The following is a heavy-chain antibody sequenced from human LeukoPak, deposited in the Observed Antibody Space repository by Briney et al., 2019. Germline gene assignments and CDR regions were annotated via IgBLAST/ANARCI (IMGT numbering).Heavy chain of an antibody. CDR2: ISSSSSTI. Sequence: GGSLRLSCAASGFTFSSYSMNWVRQAPGKGLEWVSYISSSSSTIYYADSVKGRFTISRDNAKNSLYLQMNSLRDEDTAVYYCARGDYDFWSGYYREPFDYWGQGTLVTVSS. V-gene: IGHV3-48*02. CDR3: ARGDYDFWSGYYREPFDY. CDR1: GFTFSSYS. D-gene: IGHD3-3*01. J-gene: IGHJ4*02.